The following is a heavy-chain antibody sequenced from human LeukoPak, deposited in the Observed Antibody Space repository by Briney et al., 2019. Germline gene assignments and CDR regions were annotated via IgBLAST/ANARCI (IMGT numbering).Heavy chain of an antibody. J-gene: IGHJ3*02. CDR3: ARDLPYCGGDCYSGYDAFDI. D-gene: IGHD2-21*01. CDR2: IYYSGST. V-gene: IGHV4-61*08. Sequence: KTSETLSLTCTVSGASVGSAGYYWSWIRQPPGKGLEWIGYIYYSGSTNYNPSLKSRVTISVDTSKNQFSLKLSSVTAADTAVYYCARDLPYCGGDCYSGYDAFDIWGQGTMVTVSS. CDR1: GASVGSAGYY.